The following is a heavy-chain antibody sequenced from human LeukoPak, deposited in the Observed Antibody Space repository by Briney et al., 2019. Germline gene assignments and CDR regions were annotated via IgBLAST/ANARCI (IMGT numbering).Heavy chain of an antibody. D-gene: IGHD6-19*01. CDR2: TYYRSKWYN. J-gene: IGHJ4*02. Sequence: SQTLSLTFAISGDSVSSNSAAWNWIRQSPSRGLEWLGRTYYRSKWYNDYAVSVKSRITINPDTSKNQFSLQLNPVTPEDTAVYYCARGLQRRKQWLDYFDYWGQGTLVTVSS. V-gene: IGHV6-1*01. CDR1: GDSVSSNSAA. CDR3: ARGLQRRKQWLDYFDY.